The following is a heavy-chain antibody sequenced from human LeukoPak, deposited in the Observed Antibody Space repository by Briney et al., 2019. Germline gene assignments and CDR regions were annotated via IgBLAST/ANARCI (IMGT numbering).Heavy chain of an antibody. CDR3: ARPFGRSGPRPGALDI. V-gene: IGHV4-39*01. D-gene: IGHD2-15*01. Sequence: SETLSLTCTVSGGSISSSSYYWGWIRQPPGKGLQWIRSIYYSGSTHYNPSLKSRVTISVHTSKHQFSLKLSSVTAADTDMYYFARPFGRSGPRPGALDIWGQGTMVIVSS. CDR1: GGSISSSSYY. CDR2: IYYSGST. J-gene: IGHJ3*02.